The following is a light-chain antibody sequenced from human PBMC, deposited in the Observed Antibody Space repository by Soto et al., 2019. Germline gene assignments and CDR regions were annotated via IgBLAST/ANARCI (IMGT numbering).Light chain of an antibody. CDR2: WAS. CDR1: QSVLYTSNNKNY. Sequence: DIVMTQSPDSLAVSLGERATIKCKSSQSVLYTSNNKNYLAWYQQKAGQSPKLLIYWASTRESGVPDRFSGSGSGTDFTLTISSLQAEDVAVYYCQHYYDIPYTFGQETKLEIK. CDR3: QHYYDIPYT. J-gene: IGKJ2*01. V-gene: IGKV4-1*01.